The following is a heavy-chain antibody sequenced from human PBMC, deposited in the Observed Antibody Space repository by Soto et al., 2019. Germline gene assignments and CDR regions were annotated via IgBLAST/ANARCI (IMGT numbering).Heavy chain of an antibody. CDR3: ARVNEGSGQPYYFDY. CDR2: INHSGST. J-gene: IGHJ4*02. D-gene: IGHD2-15*01. CDR1: GGSFSGYY. Sequence: SETLSLTCAVYGGSFSGYYWSWIRQPPGKGLEWIGEINHSGSTNYNPSLKSRVTISVDTSKNQFSLKLSSVTAADTAVYYCARVNEGSGQPYYFDYWGQGTLVTVSS. V-gene: IGHV4-34*01.